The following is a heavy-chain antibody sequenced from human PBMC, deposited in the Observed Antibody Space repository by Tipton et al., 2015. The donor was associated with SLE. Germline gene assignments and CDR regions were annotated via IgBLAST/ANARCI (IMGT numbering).Heavy chain of an antibody. J-gene: IGHJ6*02. D-gene: IGHD2-2*02. CDR1: GGSISSGDYY. Sequence: GLVKPSETLSLTCTVSGGSISSGDYYWSWIRQPPGKGLEWIGYVYYTGITNYKSSLKSRVTISVDTSKNQFSLKLTSVTAADTAVYYCARETLVVPAAIGDYYYCYGMDVWGQGTTVTVAS. CDR2: VYYTGIT. CDR3: ARETLVVPAAIGDYYYCYGMDV. V-gene: IGHV4-61*08.